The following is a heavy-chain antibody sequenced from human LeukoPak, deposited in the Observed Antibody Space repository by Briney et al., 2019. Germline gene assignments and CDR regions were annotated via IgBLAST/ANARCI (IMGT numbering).Heavy chain of an antibody. J-gene: IGHJ6*02. CDR2: INHSGST. CDR3: ARAAGSPPPIYYYYYGMDV. D-gene: IGHD2-15*01. Sequence: SETLSLTCAVYGGSFSGYYWNWIRQPPGKGLEWIGEINHSGSTNYNPSLKSRVTISVDTSKNQFSLKLSSVTAADTAVYYCARAAGSPPPIYYYYYGMDVWGQGTTVTVSS. CDR1: GGSFSGYY. V-gene: IGHV4-34*01.